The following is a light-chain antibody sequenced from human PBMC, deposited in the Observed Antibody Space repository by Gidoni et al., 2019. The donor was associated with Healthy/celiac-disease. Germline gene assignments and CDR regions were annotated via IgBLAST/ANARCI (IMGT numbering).Light chain of an antibody. CDR1: SSDVGGYNY. CDR3: SSYTSSSTPWV. Sequence: QAALTQPASVPGSPGQSITTSCTRTSSDVGGYNYVSWYQQHPGKAPKLMIYEVSNRPSGVSNRFSGSKSGNTASLTISGLQAEDEADYYCSSYTSSSTPWVFGGGTKLTVL. CDR2: EVS. V-gene: IGLV2-14*01. J-gene: IGLJ3*02.